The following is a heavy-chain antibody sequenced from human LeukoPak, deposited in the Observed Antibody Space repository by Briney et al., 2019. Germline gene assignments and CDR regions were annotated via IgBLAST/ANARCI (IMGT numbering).Heavy chain of an antibody. D-gene: IGHD6-25*01. Sequence: GGSLRLSCAASGFTFSSYSMSWVRQAPGKGLEWASSISSSSSYIYYADSVKGRFTISRDNAKNSLYLQMDSLRAEDTAVYYCARLILRAAAAQGYYYYLDVWGKGTTVTVSS. J-gene: IGHJ6*03. CDR2: ISSSSSYI. CDR1: GFTFSSYS. V-gene: IGHV3-21*01. CDR3: ARLILRAAAAQGYYYYLDV.